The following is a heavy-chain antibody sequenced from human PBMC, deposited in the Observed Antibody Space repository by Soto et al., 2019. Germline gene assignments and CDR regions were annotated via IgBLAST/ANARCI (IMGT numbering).Heavy chain of an antibody. J-gene: IGHJ4*02. CDR3: AKVYGISAAGTDD. V-gene: IGHV3-23*01. D-gene: IGHD6-13*01. CDR2: ISGSGGST. CDR1: VFIFSSYA. Sequence: EVQLLESGGSLVQPGGSLRLSSAASVFIFSSYAMSWVRQAPVKGMEWVSAISGSGGSTYYADSVKGRFTISRDNSKNALYLEMNSLRAEDTAVYYCAKVYGISAAGTDDWGQGTLVTVSS.